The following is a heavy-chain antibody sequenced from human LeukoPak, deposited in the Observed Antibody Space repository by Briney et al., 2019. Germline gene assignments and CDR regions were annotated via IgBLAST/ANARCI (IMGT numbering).Heavy chain of an antibody. D-gene: IGHD3-22*01. J-gene: IGHJ4*02. CDR3: ARASVVVITPLDY. CDR2: INAGNGNT. V-gene: IGHV1-3*01. Sequence: ASVKVSCKASGYTFTSYAMHWVRQAPGQRLEWMGWINAGNGNTKYSQKFQGRVTITRDTSASTAYMELSSLRSEDTAVYYCARASVVVITPLDYWGQGTPVTVSS. CDR1: GYTFTSYA.